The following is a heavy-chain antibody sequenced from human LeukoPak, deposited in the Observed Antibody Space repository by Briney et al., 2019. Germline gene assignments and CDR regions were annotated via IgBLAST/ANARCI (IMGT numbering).Heavy chain of an antibody. V-gene: IGHV4-30-4*01. CDR2: IYYSGST. CDR3: TRDQNKYDSSGYYYYQYGMDV. Sequence: PSETLSLTCTVSGGSISSGDCYWTWIRQPPGKGLEWIGYIYYSGSTHYNPSLKSRASISVDTAKNQFSLNLSSVTAADTAVYYCTRDQNKYDSSGYYYYQYGMDVWGQGTTVTVSS. J-gene: IGHJ6*02. D-gene: IGHD3-22*01. CDR1: GGSISSGDCY.